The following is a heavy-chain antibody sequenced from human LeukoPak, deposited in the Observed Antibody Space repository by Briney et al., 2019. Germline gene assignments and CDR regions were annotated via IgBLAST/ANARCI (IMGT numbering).Heavy chain of an antibody. J-gene: IGHJ4*02. CDR1: GGSISSSSYY. CDR2: IYYSGST. Sequence: PSETLSLTCTVSGGSISSSSYYWSWIRQPPGKGLEWIGYIYYSGSTNYNPSLKSRVSFSVDTSKNQFSLQLNSVTAADTAVYYCARDHDYGDFSFGYWGQGTLVTVSS. V-gene: IGHV4-61*01. CDR3: ARDHDYGDFSFGY. D-gene: IGHD4-17*01.